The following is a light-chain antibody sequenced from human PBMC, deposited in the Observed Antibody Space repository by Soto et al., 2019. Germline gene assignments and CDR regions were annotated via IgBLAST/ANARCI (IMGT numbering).Light chain of an antibody. J-gene: IGKJ1*01. CDR2: DAS. V-gene: IGKV1-5*01. Sequence: IQITQSPSTLYASVGDRVTITCRASQTISSWLAWYRQKPGKAPDLLIYDASKLQSGVPASFSGSESGTEFTLTIASLQPDDFATYYCQQYYNYSTFGQGTKVDIK. CDR1: QTISSW. CDR3: QQYYNYST.